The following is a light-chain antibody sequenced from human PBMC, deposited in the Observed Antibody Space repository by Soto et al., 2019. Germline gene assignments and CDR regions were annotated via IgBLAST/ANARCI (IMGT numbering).Light chain of an antibody. CDR2: SNT. V-gene: IGLV1-40*01. CDR3: QSFDINVLALI. J-gene: IGLJ2*01. Sequence: QSVLTQPPSVSGAPGQRVTISCTGSNSNIGAGFGVQWYQQFPRTAPRLLIYSNTNRPSGVPDRFSASKSGTSAFLAITGLRAEDEADYYCQSFDINVLALIFGVGTQLTVL. CDR1: NSNIGAGFG.